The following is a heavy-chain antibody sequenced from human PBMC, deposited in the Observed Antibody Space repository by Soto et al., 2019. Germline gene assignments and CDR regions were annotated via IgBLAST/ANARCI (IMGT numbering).Heavy chain of an antibody. J-gene: IGHJ4*02. V-gene: IGHV4-59*08. CDR1: GGSISSYY. CDR2: IYYSGST. D-gene: IGHD5-18*01. Sequence: SETLSLTCPVSGGSISSYYWSWIRQPPGKGLEWIGYIYYSGSTNYNPSLKSRVTISVDTSKNQFSLKLSSVTAADTAVYYCARHKREENTALVYWGQGTLVTVSS. CDR3: ARHKREENTALVY.